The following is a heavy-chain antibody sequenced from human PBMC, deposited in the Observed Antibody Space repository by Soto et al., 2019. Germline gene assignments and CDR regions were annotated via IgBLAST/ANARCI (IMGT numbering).Heavy chain of an antibody. J-gene: IGHJ4*02. V-gene: IGHV3-30-3*01. CDR3: ARDPYSYGPKFGYFDY. CDR2: ISYDGSNK. Sequence: QVQLVESGGGVVQPGRSLRLSCAASGFTFSSYAMHWVRQAPGKGLEWVAVISYDGSNKYYADSVKGRFTISRDNSKNTLYLQMNSLRAADTAVYYCARDPYSYGPKFGYFDYWGQGTLVTVSS. D-gene: IGHD5-18*01. CDR1: GFTFSSYA.